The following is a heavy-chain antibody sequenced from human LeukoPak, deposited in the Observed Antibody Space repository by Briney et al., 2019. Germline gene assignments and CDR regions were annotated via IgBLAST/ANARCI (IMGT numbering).Heavy chain of an antibody. D-gene: IGHD6-25*01. CDR2: ISGSGGST. CDR1: GFTFSSFA. CDR3: ARISGGPWGY. J-gene: IGHJ4*02. Sequence: PGGSLRLSCAASGFTFSSFAMSWVRQAPGKGLEWVSTISGSGGSTYYTDSVKGRFTISRDNSKNTLYLQMNSLRAEDTAVYYCARISGGPWGYWGQGTLVTVSS. V-gene: IGHV3-23*01.